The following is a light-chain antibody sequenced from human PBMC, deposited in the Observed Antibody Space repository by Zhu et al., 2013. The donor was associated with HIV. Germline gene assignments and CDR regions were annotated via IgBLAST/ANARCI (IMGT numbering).Light chain of an antibody. CDR2: KGF. V-gene: IGKV2-30*01. J-gene: IGKJ5*01. CDR3: QLHGYSPPIT. Sequence: DVVLTQSEVALPVTLGQPASISCKSSQSLLYTDGITYLNWFHQRPGQSPRRLIYKGFTRDSGVPDRFSGRGSGTDFTLTISRLEPEDFALYYCQLHGYSPPITFGQGTRLEIK. CDR1: QSLLYTDGITY.